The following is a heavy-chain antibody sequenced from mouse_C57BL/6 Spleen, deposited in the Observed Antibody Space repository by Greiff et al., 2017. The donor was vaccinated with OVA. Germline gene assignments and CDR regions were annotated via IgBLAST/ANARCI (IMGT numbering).Heavy chain of an antibody. CDR3: ARPYYYGSSYGVAY. J-gene: IGHJ3*01. V-gene: IGHV1-59*01. D-gene: IGHD1-1*01. Sequence: QVQLQQSGAELVRPGTSVKLSCKASGYTFTSYWMHWVKQRPGQGLEWIGVIDPSDSYTNYNQKFKGKATLTVDTSSSTAYMQLSSLTSEDSAVYYCARPYYYGSSYGVAYWGQGTLVTVSA. CDR1: GYTFTSYW. CDR2: IDPSDSYT.